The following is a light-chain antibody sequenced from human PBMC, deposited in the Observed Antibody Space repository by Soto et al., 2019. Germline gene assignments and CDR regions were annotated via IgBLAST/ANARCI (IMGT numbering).Light chain of an antibody. CDR2: DAS. Sequence: DIQMTQSPSTLSASVGDRVTITCRASQSISSWLAWYQQKPGKAPKLLIYDASSLESRVPSRFSGSGSGTEFTLNISSLQPDDFATYYCQQYNSYSPYTFGQGTKLEIK. J-gene: IGKJ2*01. V-gene: IGKV1-5*01. CDR1: QSISSW. CDR3: QQYNSYSPYT.